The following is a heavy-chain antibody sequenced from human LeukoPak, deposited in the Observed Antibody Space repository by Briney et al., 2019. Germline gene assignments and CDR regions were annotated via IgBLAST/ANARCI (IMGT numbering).Heavy chain of an antibody. CDR3: ARYIAATGTSQTVYYFDY. CDR2: LYPGDSDT. Sequence: GESLKISCKGSGYSFTSYWIGWVRQPPGKGLEWMGILYPGDSDTRYSPSFQGQVTISADKSISTAHLQWSSLKASDTAMYYCARYIAATGTSQTVYYFDYWGQGTLVTVSS. V-gene: IGHV5-51*03. D-gene: IGHD6-13*01. J-gene: IGHJ4*02. CDR1: GYSFTSYW.